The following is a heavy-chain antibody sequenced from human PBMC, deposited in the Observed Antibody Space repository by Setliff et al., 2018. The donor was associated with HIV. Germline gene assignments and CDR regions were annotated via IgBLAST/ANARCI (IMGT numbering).Heavy chain of an antibody. CDR3: ARDRSSRNWFGP. D-gene: IGHD6-13*01. J-gene: IGHJ5*02. CDR1: GYTFTSYY. CDR2: INPSSGSA. Sequence: ASVKVSCKASGYTFTSYYMHWVRQAPGQGLEWMGIINPSSGSASYTQKFQGRVTMTRDTSTNTVYMELNSLRSEDTAVYYCARDRSSRNWFGPWGQGTLVTVSS. V-gene: IGHV1-46*01.